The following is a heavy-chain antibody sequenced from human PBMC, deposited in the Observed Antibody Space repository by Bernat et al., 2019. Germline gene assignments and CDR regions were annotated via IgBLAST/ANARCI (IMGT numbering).Heavy chain of an antibody. D-gene: IGHD6-13*01. CDR1: GFTVSSKY. V-gene: IGHV3-30*18. CDR3: AKALQLARDSLGGRFDP. Sequence: VQLVESGGNLIQPGGSLRLSCAASGFTVSSKYMSWVRQAPGKGLEWVAVISYDGSNKYYADSLKRRFTISRANSTNTLYLQMNSLRAEDTAVYYCAKALQLARDSLGGRFDPWGQGTLVTVSS. J-gene: IGHJ5*02. CDR2: ISYDGSNK.